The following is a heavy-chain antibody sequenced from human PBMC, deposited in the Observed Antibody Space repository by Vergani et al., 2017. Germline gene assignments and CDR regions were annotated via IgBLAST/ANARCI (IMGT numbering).Heavy chain of an antibody. CDR1: GYSFTSYW. V-gene: IGHV5-10-1*01. D-gene: IGHD4-17*01. CDR2: IDPSDSYT. CDR3: ARHHQGQYDDYDIIDWFDP. J-gene: IGHJ5*02. Sequence: EVQLVQSGAEVKKPGESLRISCKGSGYSFTSYWISWVRQMPGKGLEWMGRIDPSDSYTNYSPSFQGHVTISADKSISTAYLQWSSLKASDTAMYYCARHHQGQYDDYDIIDWFDPWGQGTLVTVSS.